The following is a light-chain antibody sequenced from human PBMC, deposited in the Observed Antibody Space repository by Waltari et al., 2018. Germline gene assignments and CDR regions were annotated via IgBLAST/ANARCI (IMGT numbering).Light chain of an antibody. CDR3: QHYSSAPNT. V-gene: IGKV3-20*01. CDR1: QSVSSNY. J-gene: IGKJ2*01. Sequence: EIVLTQSPATTSLFPGERAPLSCRASQSVSSNYFAWDQQKPGQAPRLLIHDASSRATGIPDRFSGSGSGTDFTLTISRLEPEDFAVYFCQHYSSAPNTFGQGTRLEIK. CDR2: DAS.